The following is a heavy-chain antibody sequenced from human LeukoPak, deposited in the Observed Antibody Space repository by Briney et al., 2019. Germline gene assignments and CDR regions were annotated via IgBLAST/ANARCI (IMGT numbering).Heavy chain of an antibody. J-gene: IGHJ4*02. V-gene: IGHV3-64*01. CDR3: ARSVGSHGSGSSNFDY. CDR1: GFTFSSYA. D-gene: IGHD3-10*01. Sequence: PGGSLRLSCAASGFTFSSYAMHWVRQAPGKGLEYVSAISSNGGSTYYANSVKGRFTISRDNSKNTLYLQMGSLRAEDMAVYYCARSVGSHGSGSSNFDYWGQGTLVTVSS. CDR2: ISSNGGST.